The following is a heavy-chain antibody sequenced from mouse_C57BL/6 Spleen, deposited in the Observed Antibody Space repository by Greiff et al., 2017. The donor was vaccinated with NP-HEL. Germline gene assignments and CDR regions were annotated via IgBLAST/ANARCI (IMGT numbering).Heavy chain of an antibody. CDR3: TEAAPLYYGSSYENY. J-gene: IGHJ2*01. V-gene: IGHV14-1*01. CDR2: IDPEDGDT. D-gene: IGHD1-1*01. Sequence: VQLKQSGAELVRPGASVKLSCTASGFNIKDYYMHWVKQRPEQGLEWIGRIDPEDGDTEYAPKFQGKATMTADTSSNTAYLQLSSLTSEDTAVYYCTEAAPLYYGSSYENYWGQGTTLTVSS. CDR1: GFNIKDYY.